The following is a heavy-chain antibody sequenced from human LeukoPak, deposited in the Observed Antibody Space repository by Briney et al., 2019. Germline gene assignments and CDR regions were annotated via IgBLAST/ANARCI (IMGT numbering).Heavy chain of an antibody. CDR1: GFSFRKTW. CDR3: ARLNWDDGEVSGFDQ. CDR2: IKQDETEI. Sequence: PGGSLRLSCTASGFSFRKTWMSWVRQAPGKGLEWVANIKQDETEIYYADSVKGRFTISRDNAKRSLYLQMNILRVEDTAVYYCARLNWDDGEVSGFDQWGQGILVTVSS. J-gene: IGHJ5*02. V-gene: IGHV3-7*01. D-gene: IGHD1-26*01.